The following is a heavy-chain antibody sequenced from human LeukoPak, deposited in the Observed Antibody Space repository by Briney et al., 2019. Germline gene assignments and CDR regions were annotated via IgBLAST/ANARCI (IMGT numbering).Heavy chain of an antibody. CDR1: GYSFTSYW. CDR2: IYPGDSDT. Sequence: GESLKISCKGSGYSFTSYWIGWVRQMPGKGLEWMGIIYPGDSDTRYSPSFQGQVTISADKSISTAYLQWSSLKASDTAMYYCARHISYYDTSGYGFDCWGQGTLVTVSS. J-gene: IGHJ4*02. D-gene: IGHD3-22*01. CDR3: ARHISYYDTSGYGFDC. V-gene: IGHV5-51*01.